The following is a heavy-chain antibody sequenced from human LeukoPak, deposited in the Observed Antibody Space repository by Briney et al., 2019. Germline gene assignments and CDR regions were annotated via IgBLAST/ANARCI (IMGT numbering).Heavy chain of an antibody. J-gene: IGHJ4*02. V-gene: IGHV3-74*01. CDR3: ARAGYVWGSPFDY. CDR2: INSDGSST. CDR1: GFIFSIYW. Sequence: GGSLRLSCAASGFIFSIYWMHWLRQAPGKGLVWVSRINSDGSSTSYADSVKGRFTISRDNAKNTLYLQMNSLRAEDTAVHYCARAGYVWGSPFDYWGQGTLVTVFS. D-gene: IGHD3-16*01.